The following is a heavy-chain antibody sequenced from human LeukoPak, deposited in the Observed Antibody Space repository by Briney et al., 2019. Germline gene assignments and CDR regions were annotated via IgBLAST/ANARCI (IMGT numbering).Heavy chain of an antibody. V-gene: IGHV4-59*01. CDR3: ARNYDRMDY. CDR2: IYYSGTT. D-gene: IGHD3-16*01. CDR1: GGSMTDYY. Sequence: SETLSLTCTVSGGSMTDYYWSWIRQPPGRELEWIGYIYYSGTTYYNPSLKSRVTMSVDTSKKQFSLKLSSVTAADTAVYFCARNYDRMDYWGQGTLVTVSP. J-gene: IGHJ4*02.